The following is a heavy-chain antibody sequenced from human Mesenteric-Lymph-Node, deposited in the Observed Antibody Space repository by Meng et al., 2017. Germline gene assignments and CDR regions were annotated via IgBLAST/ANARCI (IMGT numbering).Heavy chain of an antibody. J-gene: IGHJ4*02. CDR1: GGTFSSYA. CDR2: INPNSGGT. Sequence: ASVKVSCKASGGTFSSYAISWVRQAPGQGLEWMGCINPNSGGTNYAQKFQGRVTMTRDTSISTAYMELSRLRSDDTAVYYCARLYYYGSGSYRPYAFDYWGQGTLVTVSS. D-gene: IGHD3-10*01. CDR3: ARLYYYGSGSYRPYAFDY. V-gene: IGHV1-2*02.